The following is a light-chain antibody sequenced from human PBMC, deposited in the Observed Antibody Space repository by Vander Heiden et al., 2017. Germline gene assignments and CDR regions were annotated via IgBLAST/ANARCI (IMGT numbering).Light chain of an antibody. CDR3: QQSYSTPPD. CDR2: AAS. CDR1: QSISSY. Sequence: DIQMTQSPSSLSASVGDRVTITCRASQSISSYLNWYQQKPGKAPKLLIYAASSLQSGVLSRFSGSGSGTDFTLTISSLQPEDFATYYCQQSYSTPPDFGPGTKVDIK. J-gene: IGKJ3*01. V-gene: IGKV1-39*01.